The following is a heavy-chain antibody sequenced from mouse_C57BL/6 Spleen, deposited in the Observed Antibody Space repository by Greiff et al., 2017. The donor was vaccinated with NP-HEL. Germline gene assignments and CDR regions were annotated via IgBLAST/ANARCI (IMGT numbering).Heavy chain of an antibody. CDR2: ISYDGSN. Sequence: EVKLMESGPGLVKPSQSLSLTCSVTGYSITSGYYWNWIRQFPGNKLEWMGYISYDGSNNYNPSLKNRISITRDTSKNQFFLKLNSVTTEDTATYYCARVWSHAMDYWGQGTSVTVSS. D-gene: IGHD1-1*02. CDR3: ARVWSHAMDY. V-gene: IGHV3-6*01. CDR1: GYSITSGYY. J-gene: IGHJ4*01.